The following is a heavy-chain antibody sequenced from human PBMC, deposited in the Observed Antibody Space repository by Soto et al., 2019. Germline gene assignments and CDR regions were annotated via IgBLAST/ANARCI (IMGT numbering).Heavy chain of an antibody. CDR2: VYNSGST. Sequence: SETLSLTCTVFGGSIRSYYWSWVRRPPGKGLEWIGYVYNSGSTTYSPSFKSRVTISVDTSKNQFSLKLTSVTAADTAVYYCAREGGGSYGAFDIWGQGTMVT. D-gene: IGHD1-26*01. CDR3: AREGGGSYGAFDI. V-gene: IGHV4-59*01. J-gene: IGHJ3*02. CDR1: GGSIRSYY.